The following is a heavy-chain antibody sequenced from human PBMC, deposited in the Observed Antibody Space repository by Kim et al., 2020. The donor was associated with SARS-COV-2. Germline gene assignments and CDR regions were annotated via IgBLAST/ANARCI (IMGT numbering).Heavy chain of an antibody. CDR3: ARWPARGRKVWFDP. CDR2: INHSGST. Sequence: SETLSLTCAVYGGSFSGYYWSWIRQPPGKGLEWIGEINHSGSTNYNPSLKSRVTISVDTSKNQFSLKLSSVTAADTAVYYCARWPARGRKVWFDPWGQGTLVTVSS. D-gene: IGHD3-10*01. J-gene: IGHJ5*02. V-gene: IGHV4-34*01. CDR1: GGSFSGYY.